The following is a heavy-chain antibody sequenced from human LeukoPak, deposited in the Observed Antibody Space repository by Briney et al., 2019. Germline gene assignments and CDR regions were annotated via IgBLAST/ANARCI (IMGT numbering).Heavy chain of an antibody. Sequence: GGSLRLSCAASGFTFSDYYMSWIRQAPGKGLEWVSSISSSSSYIYYADSVKGRFTISRDNAKNSLYLQMNSLRAEDTAVYYCARVGIAVSNSLLLDYYYYYYMDVWGKGTTVTVSS. CDR3: ARVGIAVSNSLLLDYYYYYYMDV. CDR2: ISSSSSYI. V-gene: IGHV3-11*06. D-gene: IGHD6-19*01. J-gene: IGHJ6*03. CDR1: GFTFSDYY.